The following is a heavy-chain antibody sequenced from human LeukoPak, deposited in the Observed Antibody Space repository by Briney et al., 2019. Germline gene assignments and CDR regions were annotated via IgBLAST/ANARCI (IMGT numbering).Heavy chain of an antibody. Sequence: GGSLRLSCAASGFTFNSYAMSWVRQAPGKGLEWVSGISDSGAGKYYADSVKGHFTISRDNSKNTLYLQLSSLRVEDTAIYYCAELGITMIGGVWGKGTTVTISS. CDR3: AELGITMIGGV. CDR1: GFTFNSYA. V-gene: IGHV3-23*01. J-gene: IGHJ6*04. D-gene: IGHD3-10*02. CDR2: ISDSGAGK.